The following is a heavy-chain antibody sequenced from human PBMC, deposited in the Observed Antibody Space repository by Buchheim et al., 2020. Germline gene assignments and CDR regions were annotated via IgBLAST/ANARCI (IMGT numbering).Heavy chain of an antibody. J-gene: IGHJ4*02. CDR2: ISADGDRA. CDR1: GFIFSTYA. Sequence: EVQLLESGGGLVQPGGSLRLSCAASGFIFSTYAMGWVRQAPGKGLEWVSAISADGDRAFYADSVKGRFTISRDNSKNTLYVQMNSLRVEDTAVYYCAKRAATTGTNDYWGQGTL. V-gene: IGHV3-23*01. D-gene: IGHD1-14*01. CDR3: AKRAATTGTNDY.